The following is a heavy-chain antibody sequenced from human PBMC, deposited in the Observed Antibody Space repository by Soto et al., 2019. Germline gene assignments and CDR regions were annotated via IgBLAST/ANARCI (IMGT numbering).Heavy chain of an antibody. V-gene: IGHV1-18*01. J-gene: IGHJ4*02. CDR2: ISAYNGNT. D-gene: IGHD6-13*01. Sequence: QVPLVQSGAEVKKPGASVKVSCKASGYTFTTYDISWVRQAPGQGPEWMGWISAYNGNTNHAQNLQGRLTMTTDASTSTAYMELRSLRSDDTAVYYCARVLSSSSWFFDYWGQGTLVTVSP. CDR3: ARVLSSSSWFFDY. CDR1: GYTFTTYD.